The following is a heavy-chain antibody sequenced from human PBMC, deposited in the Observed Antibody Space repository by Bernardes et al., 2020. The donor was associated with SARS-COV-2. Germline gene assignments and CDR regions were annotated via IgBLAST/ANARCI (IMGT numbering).Heavy chain of an antibody. CDR2: ISGNGGST. D-gene: IGHD5-12*01. CDR3: AKSRGCSGLAAFDL. V-gene: IGHV3-23*01. J-gene: IGHJ3*01. Sequence: GGSLRLSCVVSRCTFNTYAMAWVRQAPGKGLEWVAVISGNGGSTNYADSVLGRFTIPKDKSKSTLYLEMDGLRVEDTDKYYCAKSRGCSGLAAFDLWGKGRVVTVSS. CDR1: RCTFNTYA.